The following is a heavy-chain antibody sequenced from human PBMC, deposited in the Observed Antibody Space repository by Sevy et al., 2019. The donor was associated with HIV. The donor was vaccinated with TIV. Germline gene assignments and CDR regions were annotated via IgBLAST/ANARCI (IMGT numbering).Heavy chain of an antibody. CDR1: GFPFSGYA. J-gene: IGHJ4*02. Sequence: GGSLRLSCAASGFPFSGYAMTWVRQAPGKGLEWVSAISGSGGSTYYADSVKGRFRISGDNSKNTLYLQMSSLRAEDTAVYFCAKGSVYDTSGYYYTLVAFDYWGQGTPVTVSS. CDR2: ISGSGGST. D-gene: IGHD3-22*01. V-gene: IGHV3-23*01. CDR3: AKGSVYDTSGYYYTLVAFDY.